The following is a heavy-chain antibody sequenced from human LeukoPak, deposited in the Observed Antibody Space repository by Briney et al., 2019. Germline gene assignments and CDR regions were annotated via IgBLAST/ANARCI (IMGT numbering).Heavy chain of an antibody. J-gene: IGHJ4*02. Sequence: SETLSLTCSVSGGSVSSYYWSWIRQSPGKGLEWIGYIHNSGRTNYNPSLKSRVTGFVDTSKNQVSLRLSSVTAADTAVYYCARVRATGAHDCWGQGTLVTVSS. CDR3: ARVRATGAHDC. CDR2: IHNSGRT. D-gene: IGHD1-14*01. V-gene: IGHV4-4*08. CDR1: GGSVSSYY.